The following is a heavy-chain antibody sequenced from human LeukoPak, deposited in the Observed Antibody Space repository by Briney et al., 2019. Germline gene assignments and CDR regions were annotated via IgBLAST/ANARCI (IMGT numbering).Heavy chain of an antibody. CDR1: GGSISSGSYY. D-gene: IGHD2-15*01. Sequence: SQTLSLTCTLYGGSISSGSYYWSWIRQPAGKGLEWIGRIYTRRSTNYNPSLKSRVTISVDTSKNQFSLKLSSVTAADTAVYYCARGVGGYCSGGSCYSGPNWFDPWGQGSLVTVSS. CDR2: IYTRRST. J-gene: IGHJ5*02. V-gene: IGHV4-61*02. CDR3: ARGVGGYCSGGSCYSGPNWFDP.